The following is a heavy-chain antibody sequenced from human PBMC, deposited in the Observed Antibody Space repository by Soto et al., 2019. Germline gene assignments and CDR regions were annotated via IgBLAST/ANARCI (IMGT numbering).Heavy chain of an antibody. V-gene: IGHV4-39*01. Sequence: PSETLSLTCTVSGYSITIGSDYWAWVLQSPGKENKLEWIATIFYNGDTYYNPSLRSRASISVDTSKNQFSLKLTSTTAADTAVYYCARAHSSGWYNWFDPWGQGNLVTVSS. CDR3: ARAHSSGWYNWFDP. J-gene: IGHJ5*02. D-gene: IGHD6-19*01. CDR2: IFYNGDT. CDR1: GYSITIGSDY.